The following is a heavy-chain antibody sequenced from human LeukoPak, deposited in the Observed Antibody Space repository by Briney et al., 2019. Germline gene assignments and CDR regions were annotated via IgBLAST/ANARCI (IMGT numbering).Heavy chain of an antibody. Sequence: ASVKVSCKASGGTFSSYTINWVRQAPGQGLEWMGGIIPIFDTANYAQKFQGRVTITADKSTSTAYMELSSLRSGDTAVYYCARDSDYYYYMDVWGKGTTVTISS. CDR1: GGTFSSYT. CDR3: ARDSDYYYYMDV. V-gene: IGHV1-69*06. J-gene: IGHJ6*03. CDR2: IIPIFDTA.